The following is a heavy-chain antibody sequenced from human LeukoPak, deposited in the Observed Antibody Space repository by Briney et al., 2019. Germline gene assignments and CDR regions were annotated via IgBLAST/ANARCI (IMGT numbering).Heavy chain of an antibody. J-gene: IGHJ4*02. CDR2: IIPVLAST. D-gene: IGHD5-24*01. Sequence: ASVRVSCKGSGGTLSNTVITWVRQAPGQGLEWMGRIIPVLASTNYAPQFHARVTITADKSTNTAYMDLSSLTSEDTAVYFCATGTGGYNEHWGQGTLVTVSS. V-gene: IGHV1-69*04. CDR1: GGTLSNTV. CDR3: ATGTGGYNEH.